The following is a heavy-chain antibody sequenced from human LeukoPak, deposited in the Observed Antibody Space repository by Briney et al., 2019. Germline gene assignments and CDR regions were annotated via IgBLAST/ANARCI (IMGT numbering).Heavy chain of an antibody. CDR3: ARGGDTRIHGAPFDAFDI. D-gene: IGHD2-2*01. V-gene: IGHV3-7*01. CDR2: IKQDGSEK. Sequence: GGSLRLSCAASGFTFSSYWMSWVRQAPGKGLEWVANIKQDGSEKYYVDSVKGRFTISRDNAKNSLYLQMNSLRAEDTAVYYCARGGDTRIHGAPFDAFDIWGQGTMVTVSS. CDR1: GFTFSSYW. J-gene: IGHJ3*02.